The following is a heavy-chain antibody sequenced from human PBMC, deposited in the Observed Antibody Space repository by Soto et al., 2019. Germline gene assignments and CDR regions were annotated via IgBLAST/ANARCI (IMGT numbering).Heavy chain of an antibody. CDR2: ISGSGTGT. CDR1: GFTFSSYA. CDR3: AKVSGSYYSEN. V-gene: IGHV3-23*01. J-gene: IGHJ4*02. D-gene: IGHD1-26*01. Sequence: GGSLRLSCAASGFTFSSYAMTWVRQAPGKGLEWVSSISGSGTGTYSGDPVKGRFTISRDNSRDTLYLQVNSLRAEDTAVYYCAKVSGSYYSENWGQGTLVTVSS.